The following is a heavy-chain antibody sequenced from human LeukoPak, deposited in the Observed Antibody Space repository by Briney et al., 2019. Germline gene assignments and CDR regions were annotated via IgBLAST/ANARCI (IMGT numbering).Heavy chain of an antibody. CDR2: INHSGST. D-gene: IGHD3-10*01. CDR1: GGSFSGYY. V-gene: IGHV4-34*01. Sequence: AETLSLTCAVYGGSFSGYYWSWIRQPPGKGLEWIGEINHSGSTNYNPSLKSRVTISVDTSKNQFSLKLSSVTAADTAVYYSARLALFYYYMDVWGKGTTVTISS. CDR3: ARLALFYYYMDV. J-gene: IGHJ6*03.